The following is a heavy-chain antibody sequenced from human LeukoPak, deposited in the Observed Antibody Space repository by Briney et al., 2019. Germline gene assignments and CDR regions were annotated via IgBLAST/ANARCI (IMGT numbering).Heavy chain of an antibody. CDR3: ARGRIAGDSSGYYYVGYYYYYYMDV. Sequence: SETLSLTCAVYGGAFSGYYWSWIRQPPGKGLEWIGEINHSGSTNYNPPLKSRVTISVDTSKNQFSLKLSSVTAADTAVYYCARGRIAGDSSGYYYVGYYYYYYMDVWGKGTTVTASS. CDR1: GGAFSGYY. V-gene: IGHV4-34*01. CDR2: INHSGST. J-gene: IGHJ6*03. D-gene: IGHD3-22*01.